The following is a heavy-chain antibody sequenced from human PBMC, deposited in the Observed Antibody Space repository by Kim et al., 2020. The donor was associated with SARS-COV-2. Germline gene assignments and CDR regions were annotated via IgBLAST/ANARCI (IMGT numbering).Heavy chain of an antibody. CDR1: GYTFTSYY. Sequence: ASVKVSCKASGYTFTSYYMHWVRQAPGQGLGWMGIINPSGGSTSYAQKFQGRVTMTRDTSTSTVYMELSSLRSEDTAVYYCARGRRNYDILTGLGDYWGQGTLVTVSS. V-gene: IGHV1-46*01. J-gene: IGHJ4*02. CDR3: ARGRRNYDILTGLGDY. D-gene: IGHD3-9*01. CDR2: INPSGGST.